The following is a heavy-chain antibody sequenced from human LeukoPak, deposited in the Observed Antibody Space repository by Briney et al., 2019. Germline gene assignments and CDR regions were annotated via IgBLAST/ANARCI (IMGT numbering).Heavy chain of an antibody. CDR1: GFTFSSYA. Sequence: GGSLRLSCAASGFTFSSYAMHWVRQAPGKGLEWVAVISYDGSNKYYADSVKGRFTISRDNSKSTLYLQMNSLRAEDTAVYYCARDLTATYYYGSGSWFEDYWGQGTLVTVSS. V-gene: IGHV3-30-3*01. J-gene: IGHJ4*02. CDR2: ISYDGSNK. CDR3: ARDLTATYYYGSGSWFEDY. D-gene: IGHD3-10*01.